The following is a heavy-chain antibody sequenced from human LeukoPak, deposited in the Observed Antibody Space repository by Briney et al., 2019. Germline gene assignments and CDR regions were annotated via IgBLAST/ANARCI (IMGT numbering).Heavy chain of an antibody. CDR3: ATLPVRAGSSSWREASAG. D-gene: IGHD6-13*01. V-gene: IGHV4-34*01. Sequence: SETLSLTCAVYGGSFSGYYWSWIRQPPGKGLEWIGEINHSGSTNYNPSLKSRVTISVDTSKNQFSLKLSSVTAADTAVYYCATLPVRAGSSSWREASAGWGQGTLVTVSS. CDR1: GGSFSGYY. J-gene: IGHJ4*02. CDR2: INHSGST.